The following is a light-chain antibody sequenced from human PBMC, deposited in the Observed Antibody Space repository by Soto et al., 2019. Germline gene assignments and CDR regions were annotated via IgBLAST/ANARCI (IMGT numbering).Light chain of an antibody. V-gene: IGKV3-15*01. Sequence: EIVMTQSPATLSVSPGEGATLSCRSSQSVSSNLTWYQQKPGQAPRLLIYGASTRATGVPARLPGSGSGTEFTLTISSLQSEDFAVYYCQQYHDWWTFGQGTKVQIQ. CDR1: QSVSSN. CDR3: QQYHDWWT. J-gene: IGKJ1*01. CDR2: GAS.